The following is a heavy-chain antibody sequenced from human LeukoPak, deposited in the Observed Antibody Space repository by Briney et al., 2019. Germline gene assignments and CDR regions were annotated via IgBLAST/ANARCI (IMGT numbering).Heavy chain of an antibody. V-gene: IGHV4-59*01. CDR1: SGSLSSYY. J-gene: IGHJ6*03. CDR2: IYYSGST. D-gene: IGHD5-18*01. CDR3: ARTTEGGYTYGYFYYYYMDV. Sequence: SETLSLTCTVSSGSLSSYYWSWIRPPPGNGLEWIGYIYYSGSTNYNPSLTSRVTISVDTSKNQSSLKLPSVTAADTAVYYCARTTEGGYTYGYFYYYYMDVWGKGTTVTISS.